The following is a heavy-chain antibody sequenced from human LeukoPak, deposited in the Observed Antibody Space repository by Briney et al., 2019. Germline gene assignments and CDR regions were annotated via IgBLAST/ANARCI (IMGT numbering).Heavy chain of an antibody. CDR2: IIPILGIA. Sequence: SVKVSCKASGGTFSSYAISWVRQAPGQGLEWMGRIIPILGIANYAQKFQGRVTITADKSTSTAYMGLSSLRSEDTAVYYCARDQVYGDLDDYWGQGTLVTVSS. D-gene: IGHD4-17*01. CDR3: ARDQVYGDLDDY. V-gene: IGHV1-69*04. J-gene: IGHJ4*02. CDR1: GGTFSSYA.